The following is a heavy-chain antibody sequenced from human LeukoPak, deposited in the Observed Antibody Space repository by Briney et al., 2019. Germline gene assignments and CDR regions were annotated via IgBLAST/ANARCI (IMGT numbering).Heavy chain of an antibody. V-gene: IGHV3-30*02. D-gene: IGHD6-6*01. J-gene: IGHJ3*02. Sequence: GGSLRLSCAASGFTFSSYGMHWVRQAPGKGLEWVSFIRYDGSNKYYADSVKGRFTISRDNAKNSLYLQMNSLRAEDTAVYYCARGRSSSSWDDAFDIWGQGTMVTVSS. CDR2: IRYDGSNK. CDR3: ARGRSSSSWDDAFDI. CDR1: GFTFSSYG.